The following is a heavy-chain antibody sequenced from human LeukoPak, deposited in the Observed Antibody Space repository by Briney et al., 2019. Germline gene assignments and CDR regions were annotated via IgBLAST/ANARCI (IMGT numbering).Heavy chain of an antibody. J-gene: IGHJ6*02. Sequence: GGSLRLSCAASGFTFSSYSMNWVRQAPGKGLEWVSSISSSSYIYYADSVKGRFTISRDNAKNSLYLQMNSLRAEDTAVYYCARDLPGYCSGGSCCFYYYGMDVWGQGTTVTVSS. D-gene: IGHD2-15*01. CDR3: ARDLPGYCSGGSCCFYYYGMDV. V-gene: IGHV3-21*01. CDR2: ISSSSYI. CDR1: GFTFSSYS.